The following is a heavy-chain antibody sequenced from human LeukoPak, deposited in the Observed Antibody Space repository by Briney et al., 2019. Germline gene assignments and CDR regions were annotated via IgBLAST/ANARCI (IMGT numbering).Heavy chain of an antibody. CDR3: ARDLPRGYSHGLNYFDY. CDR2: ISSSSSYI. J-gene: IGHJ4*02. CDR1: GFTFSSYS. V-gene: IGHV3-21*01. Sequence: PGGSLTRSCAASGFTFSSYSMNWVRQAPGKGLEWVSSISSSSSYIYYADSVKGRFTISRDNAKNSLYLQMNSLRAEDTAVYYCARDLPRGYSHGLNYFDYSGQETLVTVSS. D-gene: IGHD5-18*01.